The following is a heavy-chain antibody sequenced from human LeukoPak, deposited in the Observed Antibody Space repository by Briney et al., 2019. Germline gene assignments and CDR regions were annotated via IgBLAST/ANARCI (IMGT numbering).Heavy chain of an antibody. CDR3: ARAEDILTGYYRYNWFDP. Sequence: ASVKVSCKASGYTFTSYDINWVRQATGQGLEWMGWMNPNSGNTGYAQKFQGRVTITRNTSIGTAYMELSSLRSEDTAVYYCARAEDILTGYYRYNWFDPWGQGTLVTVSS. V-gene: IGHV1-8*01. CDR1: GYTFTSYD. D-gene: IGHD3-9*01. CDR2: MNPNSGNT. J-gene: IGHJ5*02.